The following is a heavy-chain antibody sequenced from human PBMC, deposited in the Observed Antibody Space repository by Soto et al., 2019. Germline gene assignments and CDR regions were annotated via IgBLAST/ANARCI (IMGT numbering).Heavy chain of an antibody. J-gene: IGHJ4*02. CDR2: ISASGGST. V-gene: IGHV3-23*01. CDR3: AIHFYYGSGSYYAVDY. CDR1: GFTFNNYA. Sequence: EVQLLESGGGLVQPGGSLRLSCVVSGFTFNNYAMNWVRQAPGKGLEWVSGISASGGSTYYADSVKGRFTISRDSSKHTLYLQMPSLRADDTAIYYCAIHFYYGSGSYYAVDYWGQGTLVTVSS. D-gene: IGHD3-10*01.